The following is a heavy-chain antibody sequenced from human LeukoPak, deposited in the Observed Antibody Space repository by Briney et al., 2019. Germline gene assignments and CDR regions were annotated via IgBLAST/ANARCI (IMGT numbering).Heavy chain of an antibody. CDR3: ARSSDDYYDSSGYGY. D-gene: IGHD3-22*01. Sequence: SETLSLTCAVSGGSISSGGYSWSWIRQPPGKGLEWIGYIYYSGSTNYNPSLKSRVTISVDTSKNQFSLKLSSVTAADTAVYYCARSSDDYYDSSGYGYWGQGTLVTVSS. V-gene: IGHV4-61*08. CDR1: GGSISSGGYS. CDR2: IYYSGST. J-gene: IGHJ4*02.